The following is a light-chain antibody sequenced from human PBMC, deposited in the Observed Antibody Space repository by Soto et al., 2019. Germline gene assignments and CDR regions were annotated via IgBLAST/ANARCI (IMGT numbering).Light chain of an antibody. CDR1: QSVSSY. CDR2: DAS. J-gene: IGKJ5*01. V-gene: IGKV3-11*01. CDR3: QQRSNWPPIT. Sequence: EVVLTQSPVTLSLSPGERATLSCRASQSVSSYLAGYQQKPGQAPRLLIYDASNRATGIPARFSGSGSGTDFTLTISSLEPEDFAVYYCQQRSNWPPITFGQGTRLEI.